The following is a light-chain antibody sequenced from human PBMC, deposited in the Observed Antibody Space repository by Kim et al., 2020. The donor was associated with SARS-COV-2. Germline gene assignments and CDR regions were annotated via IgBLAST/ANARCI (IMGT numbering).Light chain of an antibody. J-gene: IGKJ1*01. Sequence: EIVMTQSPATLSVSPGERDTLSCRASQSISSNLGWYQQKPGQAPRLLIYGASTRATGIPARFSGSGSGTEFTLTISSLQSEDFAVYCCQQYNDWPWTFGQGTKVDIK. V-gene: IGKV3-15*01. CDR3: QQYNDWPWT. CDR1: QSISSN. CDR2: GAS.